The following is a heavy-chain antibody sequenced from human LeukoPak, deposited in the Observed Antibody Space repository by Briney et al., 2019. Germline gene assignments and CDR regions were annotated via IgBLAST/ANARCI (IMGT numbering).Heavy chain of an antibody. V-gene: IGHV3-9*01. Sequence: PGRSLRLSCAASGFTFDDYAMHWVRQAPGKGLEWVSGISRNSGSIGYADSVKGRFTISRDNAKNSLYLQMNSLRAEDTAVYYCARDSAMANFDYWGQGTLVTVSS. D-gene: IGHD5-18*01. CDR2: ISRNSGSI. CDR3: ARDSAMANFDY. J-gene: IGHJ4*02. CDR1: GFTFDDYA.